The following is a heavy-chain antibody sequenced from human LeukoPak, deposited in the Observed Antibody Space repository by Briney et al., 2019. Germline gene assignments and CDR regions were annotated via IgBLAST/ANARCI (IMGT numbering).Heavy chain of an antibody. J-gene: IGHJ5*02. Sequence: GASVKVSCKASGYTFTSYDINWVRQATGQGLEWMGWMNPNSGNTGYAQKFQGRVTMTRNTSISTAYMELSSLRSEDTAVYYCARGQQLHFTLNWFDPWGQGTLVTASS. CDR2: MNPNSGNT. D-gene: IGHD6-13*01. CDR1: GYTFTSYD. V-gene: IGHV1-8*01. CDR3: ARGQQLHFTLNWFDP.